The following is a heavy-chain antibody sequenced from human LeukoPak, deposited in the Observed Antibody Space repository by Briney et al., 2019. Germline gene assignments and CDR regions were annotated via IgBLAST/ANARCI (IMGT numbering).Heavy chain of an antibody. CDR1: GFTFSNYG. J-gene: IGHJ6*03. D-gene: IGHD3-16*01. Sequence: PGGSLRLSCEASGFTFSNYGMTWVRQAPGKGLEWVSPISGSGGTTYYADSVKGRFTVSRDNSKNTLYLEVNGLRAEDTAIYYCAKLGGNYYYYYYMDVWGKGTTVTVSS. CDR2: ISGSGGTT. CDR3: AKLGGNYYYYYYMDV. V-gene: IGHV3-23*01.